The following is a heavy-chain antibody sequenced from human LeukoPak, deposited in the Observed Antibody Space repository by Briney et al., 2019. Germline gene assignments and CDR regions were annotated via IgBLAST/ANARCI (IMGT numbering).Heavy chain of an antibody. V-gene: IGHV1-69*13. Sequence: SVKVSCKASGGTFSSYAISWVRQAPGQGLEWMGGIIPIFGTANYAQKFQGRVTITADESTSTAYMELSSLRSEDTAVYYCASASGTRGRSSSWDPAEYFQHWGQGTLVTVSS. CDR3: ASASGTRGRSSSWDPAEYFQH. CDR2: IIPIFGTA. CDR1: GGTFSSYA. D-gene: IGHD6-13*01. J-gene: IGHJ1*01.